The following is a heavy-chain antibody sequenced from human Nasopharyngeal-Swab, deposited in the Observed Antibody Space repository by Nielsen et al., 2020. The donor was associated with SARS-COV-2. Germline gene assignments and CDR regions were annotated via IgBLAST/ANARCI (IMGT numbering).Heavy chain of an antibody. J-gene: IGHJ6*02. CDR1: GYTFTGYY. D-gene: IGHD2-2*01. CDR3: ARGYCSSTSCYVMDV. CDR2: INPNSGGT. Sequence: ASVKVSCKASGYTFTGYYMHWVRQAPGQGLEWMGWINPNSGGTNYAQKFQGRVTMTRDTSISTAYMERSRLRSDDTAVYYCARGYCSSTSCYVMDVWGQGTTVTVSS. V-gene: IGHV1-2*02.